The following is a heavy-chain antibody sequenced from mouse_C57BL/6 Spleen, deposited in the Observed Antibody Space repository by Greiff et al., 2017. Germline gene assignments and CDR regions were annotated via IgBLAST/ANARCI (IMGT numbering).Heavy chain of an antibody. V-gene: IGHV1-82*01. CDR3: LRWGSTNYYPFDY. J-gene: IGHJ4*01. CDR1: GYAFSSYW. D-gene: IGHD5-1*01. CDR2: IYPGDGDT. Sequence: VQLQQSGPELVKPGASVKLSCKASGYAFSSYWMNWVKQRPGKGLEWIGRIYPGDGDTNYNGKFKGKATLTADKSSSPAYMQLSSLTSEDSAVYVCLRWGSTNYYPFDYWGQGTSVTVSA.